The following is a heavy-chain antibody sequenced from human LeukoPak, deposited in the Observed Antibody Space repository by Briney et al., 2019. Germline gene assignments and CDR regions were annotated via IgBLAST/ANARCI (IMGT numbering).Heavy chain of an antibody. V-gene: IGHV1-46*01. J-gene: IGHJ4*02. CDR2: INPSGGST. D-gene: IGHD3-9*01. CDR3: SSGPSASDWFVFGGPD. Sequence: GASVKVSCKASVYTYTSYFMHWVRQASGQGLVWMGIINPSGGSTTYAQKCQDRVSMTRDTSTSTVYMELRSLRSEDTAVYYCSSGPSASDWFVFGGPDWGQGTLVTASS. CDR1: VYTYTSYF.